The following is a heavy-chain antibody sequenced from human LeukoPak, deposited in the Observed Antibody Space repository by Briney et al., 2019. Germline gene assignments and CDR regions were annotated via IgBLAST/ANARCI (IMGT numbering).Heavy chain of an antibody. V-gene: IGHV4-59*11. CDR2: IYNSGTT. CDR1: GDSISGHY. CDR3: ARGEDFKSSRFDP. J-gene: IGHJ5*02. Sequence: PSETLSLTCTVSGDSISGHYWNWIRQPPGRGLEWIGFIYNSGTTKYNPSLENRVTISVDTSKNQFSLKPTSVTAADTAVYYCARGEDFKSSRFDPWGQGTLVTVSS. D-gene: IGHD1-26*01.